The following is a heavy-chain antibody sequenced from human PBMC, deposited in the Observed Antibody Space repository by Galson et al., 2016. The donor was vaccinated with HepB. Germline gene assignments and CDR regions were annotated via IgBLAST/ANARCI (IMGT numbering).Heavy chain of an antibody. Sequence: SLRLSCAASGFSFGNYGINWVRQAPGKGLEWVAAIWFDGSGSNERYAGSVEGRFTISRDNSQNIMYLEMNSLGAEDAAVYYCARFHSGSHICDYWGQGTLVTVSS. CDR3: ARFHSGSHICDY. V-gene: IGHV3-33*01. CDR1: GFSFGNYG. J-gene: IGHJ4*02. CDR2: IWFDGSGSNE. D-gene: IGHD5-12*01.